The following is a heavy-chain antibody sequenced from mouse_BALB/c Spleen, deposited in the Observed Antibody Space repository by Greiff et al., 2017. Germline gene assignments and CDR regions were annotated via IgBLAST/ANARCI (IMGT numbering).Heavy chain of an antibody. V-gene: IGHV1-15*01. Sequence: VHLVESGAELVRPGASVTLSCKASGYTFTDYEMHWVKQTPVHGLEWIGAIDPETGGTAYNQKFKGKATLTADKSSSTAYMELRSLTSEDSAVYYCTRRYYGYSFFAYWGQGTLVTVSA. CDR1: GYTFTDYE. CDR3: TRRYYGYSFFAY. D-gene: IGHD1-2*01. CDR2: IDPETGGT. J-gene: IGHJ3*01.